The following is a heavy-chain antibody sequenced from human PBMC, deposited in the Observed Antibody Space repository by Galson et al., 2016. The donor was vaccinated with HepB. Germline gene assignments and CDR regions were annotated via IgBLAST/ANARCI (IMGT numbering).Heavy chain of an antibody. V-gene: IGHV4-39*01. CDR2: VYYNGDT. CDR1: GDSISSSRYY. J-gene: IGHJ6*02. D-gene: IGHD3-3*01. CDR3: TRPFWSGSRPPLYYGIDV. Sequence: SETLSLTCTVSGDSISSSRYYWGWIRQPPGKGLEYIGRVYYNGDTDYNPSLKSRVTMSVDTSKNQFSLKLSSVTAADSAIYYCTRPFWSGSRPPLYYGIDVWGQGTTVTVSS.